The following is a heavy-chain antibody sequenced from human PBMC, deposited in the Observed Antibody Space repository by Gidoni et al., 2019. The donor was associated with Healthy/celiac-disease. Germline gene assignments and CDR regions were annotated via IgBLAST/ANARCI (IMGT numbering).Heavy chain of an antibody. CDR1: GFTFSSYS. D-gene: IGHD2-2*01. Sequence: EVQLVESGGGLVKPGGSLRLSCAASGFTFSSYSMNWVRQAPGKGLEWVSSISSSSSYIYYADSVKGRFTISRDNAKNSLYLQMNSLRAEDTAVYYCARESPLCSSTSCQTYNWFDPWGQGTLVTVSS. J-gene: IGHJ5*02. CDR3: ARESPLCSSTSCQTYNWFDP. CDR2: ISSSSSYI. V-gene: IGHV3-21*01.